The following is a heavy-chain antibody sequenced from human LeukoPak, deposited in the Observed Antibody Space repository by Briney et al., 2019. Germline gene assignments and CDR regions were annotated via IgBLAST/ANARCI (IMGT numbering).Heavy chain of an antibody. V-gene: IGHV3-30*02. CDR1: GFTFSSYG. Sequence: GGSLRLSCAASGFTFSSYGMHWVRQAPGKGLEWVAFIRNDGSNRYYADSVKGRFTISRDNSKNTLYVQMNSLRAEDTAVYYCAKGQLLRFLEWLLGGIDYWGQGTLVTVSS. CDR3: AKGQLLRFLEWLLGGIDY. J-gene: IGHJ4*02. D-gene: IGHD3-3*01. CDR2: IRNDGSNR.